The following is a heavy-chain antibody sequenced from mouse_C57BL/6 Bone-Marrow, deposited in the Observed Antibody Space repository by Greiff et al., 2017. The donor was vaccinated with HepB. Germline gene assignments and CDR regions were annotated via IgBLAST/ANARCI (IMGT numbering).Heavy chain of an antibody. CDR1: GYTFTSYW. Sequence: QVQLQQPGAELVRPGTSVKLSCKASGYTFTSYWMHWVKQRPGQGLEWIGVIDPSDSYTNYNQKFKGKATLTVDTSSSTAYMQISSLTSADSAVYYCARRDDYDDYWGQGTTLTVSS. V-gene: IGHV1-59*01. CDR2: IDPSDSYT. D-gene: IGHD2-4*01. J-gene: IGHJ2*01. CDR3: ARRDDYDDY.